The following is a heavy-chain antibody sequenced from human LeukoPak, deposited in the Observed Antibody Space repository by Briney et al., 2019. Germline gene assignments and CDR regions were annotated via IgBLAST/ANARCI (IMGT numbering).Heavy chain of an antibody. Sequence: ASVKVSCKASGYTFTSYDMNWVRQATGQGLEWMGWMNPNSGNTGYAQKFQGRVTMTRDTSISTAYMELSRLRSDDTAVYYCARKGLRHFDYWGQGTLVTVSS. V-gene: IGHV1-8*01. CDR2: MNPNSGNT. J-gene: IGHJ4*02. CDR3: ARKGLRHFDY. CDR1: GYTFTSYD. D-gene: IGHD4-17*01.